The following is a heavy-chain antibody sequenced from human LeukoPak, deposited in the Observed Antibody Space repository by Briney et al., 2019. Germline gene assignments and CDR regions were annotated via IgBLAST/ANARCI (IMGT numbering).Heavy chain of an antibody. D-gene: IGHD2-15*01. V-gene: IGHV1-69*06. CDR1: GGTFSSYA. CDR3: ARMSYCSGGSCLGFGMDV. Sequence: SVKVSCKAFGGTFSSYAISWVRQAPGQGLEWKGGIIPIFGTANYAQKFQGRVTITADKSTSTAYMELSSLRSEDTAVYYCARMSYCSGGSCLGFGMDVWGKGTTVTVSS. CDR2: IIPIFGTA. J-gene: IGHJ6*04.